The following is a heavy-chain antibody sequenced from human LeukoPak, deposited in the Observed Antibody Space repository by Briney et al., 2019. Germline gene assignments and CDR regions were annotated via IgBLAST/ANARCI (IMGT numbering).Heavy chain of an antibody. Sequence: GGFLRLSCAASGFTFSSYWMHWVRQAPGKGLVWVSRINSDGSSTSYADSVKGRFTISRDNAKNTLYLQMNSLRAEDTAVYYCARVVAIAAAGIFDYWGQGTLVTVSS. J-gene: IGHJ4*02. CDR3: ARVVAIAAAGIFDY. V-gene: IGHV3-74*01. D-gene: IGHD6-13*01. CDR2: INSDGSST. CDR1: GFTFSSYW.